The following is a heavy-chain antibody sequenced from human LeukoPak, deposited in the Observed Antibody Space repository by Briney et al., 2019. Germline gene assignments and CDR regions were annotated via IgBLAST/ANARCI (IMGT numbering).Heavy chain of an antibody. Sequence: GGSLRLSCAASGFTFSSYAMSWVRQAPGKGLEWVSAISGSGGSTYYADSVKGRFTISRDNAKNSLYLQMNSLRAEDTAVYYCARGAALGHKFGYWGQGTLVTVSS. J-gene: IGHJ4*02. CDR1: GFTFSSYA. V-gene: IGHV3-23*01. D-gene: IGHD3-10*01. CDR3: ARGAALGHKFGY. CDR2: ISGSGGST.